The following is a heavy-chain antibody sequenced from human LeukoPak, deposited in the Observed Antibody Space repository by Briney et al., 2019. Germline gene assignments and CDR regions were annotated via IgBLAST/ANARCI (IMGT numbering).Heavy chain of an antibody. Sequence: QPGGSLRLSCAASGFTFSSYAMSWVRQAPGKGLEWVSAISGSGGSTYYADSVKGRFTISRDNSKNTLYLQMNSLRAEDTAVYYCANGMLKPYIAVAPVLGYWGQGTLVTVSS. CDR3: ANGMLKPYIAVAPVLGY. CDR1: GFTFSSYA. V-gene: IGHV3-23*01. D-gene: IGHD6-19*01. CDR2: ISGSGGST. J-gene: IGHJ4*02.